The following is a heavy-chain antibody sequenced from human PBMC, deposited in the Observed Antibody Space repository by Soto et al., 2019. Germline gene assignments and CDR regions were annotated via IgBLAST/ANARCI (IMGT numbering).Heavy chain of an antibody. V-gene: IGHV3-64*01. J-gene: IGHJ6*02. Sequence: EVQQVESGGGLVQPGGSLRLSCAASGFTFSSYDMHWVRQAPGKGLEYVSAITSNGGNTDYASSVKGRFTISRDNSKNTLYLQMGSLRAEDMAVYYCARRIPFGYGMDVWGQGTTVTVSS. CDR2: ITSNGGNT. CDR1: GFTFSSYD. D-gene: IGHD2-21*01. CDR3: ARRIPFGYGMDV.